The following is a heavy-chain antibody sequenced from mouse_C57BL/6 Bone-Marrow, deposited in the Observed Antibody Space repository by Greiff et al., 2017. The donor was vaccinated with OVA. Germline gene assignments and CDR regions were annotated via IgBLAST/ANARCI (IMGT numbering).Heavy chain of an antibody. Sequence: QVQLQQSGPELVKPGASVKISCKASGYAFSSSWMNWVKQRPGKGLEWIGRIYPGDGDTNYNGKFKGKATLTADKSSSTAYMQLSSLTSEDSAVYFCADTPVWSFDVWGTGTTVTVSS. CDR1: GYAFSSSW. J-gene: IGHJ1*03. CDR2: IYPGDGDT. V-gene: IGHV1-82*01. CDR3: ADTPVWSFDV.